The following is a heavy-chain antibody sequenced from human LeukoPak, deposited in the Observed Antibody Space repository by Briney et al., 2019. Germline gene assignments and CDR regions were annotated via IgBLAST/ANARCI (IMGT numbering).Heavy chain of an antibody. CDR2: IYYSGST. Sequence: SETLSLTCTVSGGSISTYHWSWIRQPPGKGLEWIGYIYYSGSTNYNPSLKSRVTISVDTSKNQFSLKLSSVTAADTAVYYCARCGPYSSSWYGYYFDYWGQGTLVTVSS. CDR1: GGSISTYH. D-gene: IGHD6-13*01. CDR3: ARCGPYSSSWYGYYFDY. V-gene: IGHV4-59*01. J-gene: IGHJ4*02.